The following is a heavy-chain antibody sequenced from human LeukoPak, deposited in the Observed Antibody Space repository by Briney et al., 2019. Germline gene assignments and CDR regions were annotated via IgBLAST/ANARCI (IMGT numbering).Heavy chain of an antibody. D-gene: IGHD3-10*01. V-gene: IGHV3-53*01. J-gene: IGHJ2*01. Sequence: GGSLRLSCAASGFTFSTFDMSWVRQAPGKGLEWVSILYSGSTTYYTDSVKGRFTVSRDDSKNTLYLHMNSLGVEDTAVYYCARVGDHYHWYLDVWGRGTLVTVSS. CDR2: LYSGSTT. CDR3: ARVGDHYHWYLDV. CDR1: GFTFSTFD.